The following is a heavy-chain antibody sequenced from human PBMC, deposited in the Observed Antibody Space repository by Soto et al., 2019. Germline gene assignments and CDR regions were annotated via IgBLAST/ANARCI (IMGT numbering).Heavy chain of an antibody. CDR1: GFIFENFG. J-gene: IGHJ5*02. CDR3: AKNQGVELVPLATVDWFDP. V-gene: IGHV3-23*01. Sequence: PXGSLQLSCAASGFIFENFGMSWVRQAPGKGLEWISSISGSGFKKYYADSVKGRFTISRDNSKSTVYLELNNLSAEDTAVYHCAKNQGVELVPLATVDWFDPWGQGSVVTVSS. D-gene: IGHD1-26*01. CDR2: ISGSGFKK.